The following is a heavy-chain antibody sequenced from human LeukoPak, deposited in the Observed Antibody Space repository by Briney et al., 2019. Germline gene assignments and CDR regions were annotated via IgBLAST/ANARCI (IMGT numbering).Heavy chain of an antibody. D-gene: IGHD3-10*01. V-gene: IGHV1-69*13. CDR2: IIPIFGTA. CDR1: GGTFSNYA. Sequence: SVKVSCKASGGTFSNYAISWVRQAPGQGLEWMGGIIPIFGTASYAQKFQGRVTITADESTSTAYMELSSLRSEDTAVYYCVRDLGDSFDYWGQGTLVTVSS. J-gene: IGHJ4*02. CDR3: VRDLGDSFDY.